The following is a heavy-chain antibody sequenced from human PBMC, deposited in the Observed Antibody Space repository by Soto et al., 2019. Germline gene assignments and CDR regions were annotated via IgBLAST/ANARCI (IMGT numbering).Heavy chain of an antibody. CDR1: GFTFSSYG. Sequence: HVQLVESGGGVVQPGRSLRLSCAASGFTFSSYGMHWVRQAPGKGLEWVAVIWCDGSNKYYADSVKGRFTISRDNSKNTLYLQMNSLRAEDTAVYYCARVAVAGYYYYYGMDVWGQGTTVTVSS. CDR2: IWCDGSNK. D-gene: IGHD6-19*01. CDR3: ARVAVAGYYYYYGMDV. V-gene: IGHV3-33*01. J-gene: IGHJ6*02.